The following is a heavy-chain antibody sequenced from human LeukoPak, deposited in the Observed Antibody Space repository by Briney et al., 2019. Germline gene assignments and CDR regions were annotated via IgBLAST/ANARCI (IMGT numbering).Heavy chain of an antibody. V-gene: IGHV4-38-2*02. Sequence: PSETLSLTCTVSGYSISSGYHCGWIRQPPAKGLVWIGSIYYRGSTSYNPSLQSRVTIAVVTSKNQFFLQLSSVTAADTALYYCAIEIHYDSSGQRSLHAIYIWGLVAMVTVSS. J-gene: IGHJ3*02. D-gene: IGHD3-22*01. CDR2: IYYRGST. CDR1: GYSISSGYH. CDR3: AIEIHYDSSGQRSLHAIYI.